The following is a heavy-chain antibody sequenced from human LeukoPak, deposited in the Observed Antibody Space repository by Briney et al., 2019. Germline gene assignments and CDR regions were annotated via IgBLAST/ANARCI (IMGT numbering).Heavy chain of an antibody. Sequence: PGGSLRLPCAASGFPLSSYAMSWVRQAPGKGLEWVSATSSSDAGTYYADSVKGRFTISRDNSKNTLYLQMNSLRAEDTAVYYCAKGTYYMDVWGKGTTVTISS. CDR2: TSSSDAGT. CDR1: GFPLSSYA. V-gene: IGHV3-23*01. CDR3: AKGTYYMDV. J-gene: IGHJ6*03.